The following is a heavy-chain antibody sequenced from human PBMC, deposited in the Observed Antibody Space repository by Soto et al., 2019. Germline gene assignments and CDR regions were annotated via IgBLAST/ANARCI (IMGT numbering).Heavy chain of an antibody. D-gene: IGHD2-15*01. V-gene: IGHV3-21*04. Sequence: GGSLRLSCAASGFTFSSYSMNWVRQAPGKGLEWVSSISSSSSSYIYYADSVKGRFTISRDNSKNTLYLQMNSLRAEDTAVYYCAKNRGYCSGGSCYFDYWGQGALVTVSS. CDR3: AKNRGYCSGGSCYFDY. CDR1: GFTFSSYS. J-gene: IGHJ4*02. CDR2: ISSSSSSYI.